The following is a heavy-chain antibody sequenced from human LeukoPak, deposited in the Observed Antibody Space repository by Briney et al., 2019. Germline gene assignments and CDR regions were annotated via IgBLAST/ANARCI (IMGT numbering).Heavy chain of an antibody. CDR1: GYTFTGYY. D-gene: IGHD3-22*01. CDR3: ARDTLILITMIDLRGAFDI. Sequence: ASVKVSCKASGYTFTGYYMHWVRQAPGQGLEWMGWISAYNGNTNYAQKLQGRVTMTTDTSTSTAYMELRSLRSDDTAVYYCARDTLILITMIDLRGAFDIWGQGTMVTVSS. J-gene: IGHJ3*02. V-gene: IGHV1-18*04. CDR2: ISAYNGNT.